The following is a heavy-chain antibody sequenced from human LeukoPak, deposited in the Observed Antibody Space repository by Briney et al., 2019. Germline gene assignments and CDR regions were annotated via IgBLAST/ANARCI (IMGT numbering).Heavy chain of an antibody. CDR1: GGTFSRHT. V-gene: IGHV1-69*01. CDR2: ITPMFGTS. CDR3: ARDSSEFRSLLFH. Sequence: SVKVSCKASGGTFSRHTISWVRQSPGQGLELMGGITPMFGTSNYAQKFRGRVTITADESTSTAYVELSSLRSEDTAVYYCARDSSEFRSLLFHWGQGTLVTVSS. D-gene: IGHD1-14*01. J-gene: IGHJ1*01.